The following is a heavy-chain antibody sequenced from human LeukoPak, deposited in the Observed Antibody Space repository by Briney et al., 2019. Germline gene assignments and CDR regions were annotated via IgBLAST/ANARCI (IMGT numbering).Heavy chain of an antibody. V-gene: IGHV4-4*02. J-gene: IGHJ3*02. CDR1: GGSISSSNW. CDR2: IYHSGST. D-gene: IGHD2-15*01. Sequence: SETLSLTCAVSGGSISSSNWWSWVRQPPGKGLEWIGEIYHSGSTNYNPSLKCRVTISVDKSKNQFSLKLSSVTAADTAVYYCAISRYCSSGSCSKAPKDAFDIWGQGTMVTVSS. CDR3: AISRYCSSGSCSKAPKDAFDI.